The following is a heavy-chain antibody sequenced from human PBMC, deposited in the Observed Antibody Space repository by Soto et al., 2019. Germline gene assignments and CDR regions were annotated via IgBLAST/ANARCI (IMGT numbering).Heavy chain of an antibody. V-gene: IGHV3-23*01. CDR3: AKDVDFWSGPYYYYYYMDV. CDR1: GFTFSSYA. Sequence: PGGSLRLSCAASGFTFSSYAMSWVRQAPGKGLEWVSAISGSGGSTYYADSVKGRFTISRDNSKNTLYLQMNSLRAEDTAVYYCAKDVDFWSGPYYYYYYMDVWGKGTTVTVSS. J-gene: IGHJ6*03. CDR2: ISGSGGST. D-gene: IGHD3-3*01.